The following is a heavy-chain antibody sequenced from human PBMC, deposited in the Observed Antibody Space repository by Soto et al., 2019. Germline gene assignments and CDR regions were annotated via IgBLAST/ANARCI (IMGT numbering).Heavy chain of an antibody. V-gene: IGHV4-4*07. D-gene: IGHD1-1*01. CDR3: VRDGTTTLRAWFDN. CDR2: IYATGTT. CDR1: GASISGFY. J-gene: IGHJ5*02. Sequence: PSETLSLTCTVSGASISGFYWSWIRKSAGKGLEWIGRIYATGTTDYNPSLKSRVMMSVDTSKKQFSLKLRSVTASDTAVYYCVRDGTTTLRAWFDNWGQGISVTVSS.